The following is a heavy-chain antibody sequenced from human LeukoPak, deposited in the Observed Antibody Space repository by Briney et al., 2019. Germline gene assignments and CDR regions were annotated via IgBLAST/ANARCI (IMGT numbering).Heavy chain of an antibody. V-gene: IGHV1-46*01. Sequence: ASVKVSCKASGGTFTSYYMHWVRQAPGQGLEWMGIINPSGGSTSYAQKFQGRVTMTRDTSTSTVYMELSSLRSEDTAVYYCARETDSRSGRQGGKRFDPWGQGTLVTVSS. CDR2: INPSGGST. J-gene: IGHJ5*02. CDR3: ARETDSRSGRQGGKRFDP. CDR1: GGTFTSYY. D-gene: IGHD3-3*01.